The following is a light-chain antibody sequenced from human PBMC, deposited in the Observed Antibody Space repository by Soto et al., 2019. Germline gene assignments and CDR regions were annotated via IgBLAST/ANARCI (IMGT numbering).Light chain of an antibody. CDR1: SSDIGRYNY. CDR2: GVN. Sequence: QSVLTQPASVSGSPGQSITISCTGTSSDIGRYNYVSWYQQHPGKAPRLVISGVNKRPSGISNRFSGSKSGNTASLTISGLQADGEAIYYCASYTSTTTLVVFGGGTQLTVL. CDR3: ASYTSTTTLVV. V-gene: IGLV2-14*01. J-gene: IGLJ2*01.